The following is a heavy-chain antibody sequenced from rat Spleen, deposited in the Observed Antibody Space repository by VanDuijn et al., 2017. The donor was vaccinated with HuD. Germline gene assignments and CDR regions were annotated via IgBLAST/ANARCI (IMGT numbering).Heavy chain of an antibody. J-gene: IGHJ2*01. D-gene: IGHD1-6*01. CDR3: TRDRILRSTGFDY. CDR1: GFSFSNYY. V-gene: IGHV5-27*01. CDR2: INTDGGST. Sequence: EVQLVESGGGLVQPGRSLKLSCAASGFSFSNYYMTWVRQAPKKGLEWVSSINTDGGSTYYPDSVKDRFTISRDNAKSTLYLQMNSLRSEDTATYYCTRDRILRSTGFDYWGQGVMVTVSS.